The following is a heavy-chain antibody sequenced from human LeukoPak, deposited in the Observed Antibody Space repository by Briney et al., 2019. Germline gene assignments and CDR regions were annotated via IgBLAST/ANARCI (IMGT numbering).Heavy chain of an antibody. Sequence: ASVKVSCKASGYTFTGYYMHRVRQAPGQGLEWMGWINPNSGGTNYAQKFQGRVTMTRDTSISTAYMELSRLRSDDTAVYYCARVPRRVVVPAAILFDPWGQGTLVTVSS. V-gene: IGHV1-2*02. J-gene: IGHJ5*02. CDR2: INPNSGGT. CDR1: GYTFTGYY. CDR3: ARVPRRVVVPAAILFDP. D-gene: IGHD2-2*02.